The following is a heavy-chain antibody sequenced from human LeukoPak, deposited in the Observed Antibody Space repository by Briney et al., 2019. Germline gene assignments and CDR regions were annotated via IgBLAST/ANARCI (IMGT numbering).Heavy chain of an antibody. D-gene: IGHD3-3*01. CDR2: MNPNSGNT. CDR1: GYAFTSYD. Sequence: ASVKVSCKASGYAFTSYDINWVRQATGQGLEWMGWMNPNSGNTGYAQKFQGRVTITGNTSISTAYMELSSLRSEDTAVYYCARGPGDFWSGYYKAWGQGTLVTVSS. V-gene: IGHV1-8*03. CDR3: ARGPGDFWSGYYKA. J-gene: IGHJ5*02.